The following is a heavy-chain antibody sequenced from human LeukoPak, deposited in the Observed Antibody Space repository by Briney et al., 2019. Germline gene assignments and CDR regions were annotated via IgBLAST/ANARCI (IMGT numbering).Heavy chain of an antibody. CDR2: MNPNSGNT. CDR3: ARGLGCSSTSCYTSDYYYYMDV. CDR1: GYTFTSYD. V-gene: IGHV1-8*03. D-gene: IGHD2-2*02. Sequence: ASVKVSCKASGYTFTSYDINWVLQATGQGLEWMGWMNPNSGNTGYAQKFQGRVTITRNTSISTAYMELSSLRSEDTAVYYCARGLGCSSTSCYTSDYYYYMDVWGKGTTVTVSS. J-gene: IGHJ6*03.